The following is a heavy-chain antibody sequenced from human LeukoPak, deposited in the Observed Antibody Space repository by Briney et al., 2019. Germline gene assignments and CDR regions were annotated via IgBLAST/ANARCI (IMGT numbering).Heavy chain of an antibody. CDR1: GFTFSTKN. CDR3: ARAGSGWSSFDP. V-gene: IGHV3-48*01. D-gene: IGHD6-19*01. Sequence: GGSLRLSCAASGFTFSTKNMDWVRQAPGKGLEWISYISSSSGTISYADSVKSRFTIFRDNAENSLYLQMDSLRVENTAVYYCARAGSGWSSFDPWGQGTLVIVSS. CDR2: ISSSSGTI. J-gene: IGHJ5*02.